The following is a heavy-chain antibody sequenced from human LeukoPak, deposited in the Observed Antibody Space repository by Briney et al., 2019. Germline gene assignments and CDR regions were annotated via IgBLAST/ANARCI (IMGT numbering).Heavy chain of an antibody. J-gene: IGHJ4*02. CDR3: ARESDYGGNYYYLDS. D-gene: IGHD4-23*01. V-gene: IGHV1-18*04. Sequence: ASVKVSCKASGYTFRSYALTWVRQAPGQGLEWMGWVSPYTGHTEYAQTFQGRVTMTADTSTTTSYLELRSLRSDDTAMYFCARESDYGGNYYYLDSWGQGTLVTVPS. CDR1: GYTFRSYA. CDR2: VSPYTGHT.